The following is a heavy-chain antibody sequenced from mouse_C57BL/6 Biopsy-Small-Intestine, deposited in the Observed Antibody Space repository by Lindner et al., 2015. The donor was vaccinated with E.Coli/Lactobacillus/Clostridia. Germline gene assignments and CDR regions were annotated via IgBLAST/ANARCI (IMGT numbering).Heavy chain of an antibody. CDR1: GFTFSSYA. J-gene: IGHJ1*03. D-gene: IGHD1-1*01. Sequence: VQLQESGGGLVKPGGSLKLSCAASGFTFSSYAMSWVRQTPEERLEWVATISDGGSYTYYPDNVKGRFTISRDNAKNNLYLQMSHLKSEDTAMYHCARAGLYYYGSSYGYFDVWGTGTTVTVSS. CDR2: ISDGGSYT. CDR3: ARAGLYYYGSSYGYFDV. V-gene: IGHV5-4*01.